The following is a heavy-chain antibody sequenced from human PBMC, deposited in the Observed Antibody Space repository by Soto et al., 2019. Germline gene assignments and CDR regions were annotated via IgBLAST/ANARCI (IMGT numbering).Heavy chain of an antibody. V-gene: IGHV1-18*04. Sequence: ASVKVSCKASGYTFTSYGISWVRQAPGQGLEWMGWISAYNGNTNYAQKLQGRVTMPTDTSTSTAYMELRSLRSDDTAVYYCARDGGGYYYYGMDVWGQGTTVTVSS. CDR3: ARDGGGYYYYGMDV. CDR1: GYTFTSYG. J-gene: IGHJ6*02. D-gene: IGHD3-16*01. CDR2: ISAYNGNT.